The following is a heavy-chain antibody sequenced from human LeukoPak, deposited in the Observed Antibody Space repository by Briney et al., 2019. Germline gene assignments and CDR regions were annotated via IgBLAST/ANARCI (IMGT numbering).Heavy chain of an antibody. J-gene: IGHJ4*02. CDR3: AKGGSTVAGTPGWN. Sequence: GGSLRLSCAASGLTFSTYGMHWVRQAPGKGLEWVAGISYDAGNKYYADSVKGRFTISRDNPKNTMYLQMNSLRPEDTAVYYCAKGGSTVAGTPGWNWGQGTLVIVSS. CDR2: ISYDAGNK. V-gene: IGHV3-30*18. D-gene: IGHD6-19*01. CDR1: GLTFSTYG.